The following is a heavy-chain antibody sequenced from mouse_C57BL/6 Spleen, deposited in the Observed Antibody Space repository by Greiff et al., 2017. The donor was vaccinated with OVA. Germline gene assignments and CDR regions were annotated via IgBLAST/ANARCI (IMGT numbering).Heavy chain of an antibody. CDR3: TRDFTTVVATGAMDY. V-gene: IGHV5-9-1*02. CDR2: ISSGGDYI. D-gene: IGHD1-1*01. Sequence: EVKLMESGEGLVKPGGSLKLSCAASGFTFSSYAMSWVRQTPEKRLEWVAYISSGGDYIYYADTVKGRFTISRDNARNTLYLQMSSLKSEDTAMYYCTRDFTTVVATGAMDYWGQGTSVTVSS. J-gene: IGHJ4*01. CDR1: GFTFSSYA.